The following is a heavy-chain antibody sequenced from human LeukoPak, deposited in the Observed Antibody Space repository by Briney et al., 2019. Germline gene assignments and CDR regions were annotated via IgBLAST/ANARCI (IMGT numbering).Heavy chain of an antibody. CDR2: VYDSGTA. D-gene: IGHD3-16*01. J-gene: IGHJ5*02. CDR1: GDSITSYY. CDR3: ARHSFRGIFWAQVFDP. Sequence: SETLSLTCTVSGDSITSYYWSWIRQPPGKILKRIGHVYDSGTANYNPSLKSRVAISVDSSKNQFSLKLTSVSAADTAVYYCARHSFRGIFWAQVFDPWGQGTLVIVSS. V-gene: IGHV4-59*08.